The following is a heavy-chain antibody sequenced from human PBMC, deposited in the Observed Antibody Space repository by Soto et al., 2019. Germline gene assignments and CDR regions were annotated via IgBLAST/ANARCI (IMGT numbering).Heavy chain of an antibody. Sequence: GASVKVSCKASGYTFTGYYMHWVRQAPGQGLEWMGWINPNSGGTNYAQKFQGRVTMTRDTSISTAYMELSRLRSDDTAVYYCAGDDYDYVWGIRDYYYYGMDVWGQGTTVTVSS. CDR3: AGDDYDYVWGIRDYYYYGMDV. D-gene: IGHD3-16*01. J-gene: IGHJ6*02. CDR1: GYTFTGYY. V-gene: IGHV1-2*02. CDR2: INPNSGGT.